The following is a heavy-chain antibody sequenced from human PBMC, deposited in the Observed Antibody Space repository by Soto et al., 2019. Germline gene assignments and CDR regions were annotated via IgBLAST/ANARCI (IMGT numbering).Heavy chain of an antibody. D-gene: IGHD1-26*01. CDR3: AKGGAIVAAGTRVYLYNAMDV. CDR1: GYTFTGYY. Sequence: ASVKVSCKASGYTFTGYYVHWVRQAPGQGLEGMGWISPNSGDTYLAQRFQGRVTMNRATSIGTAYMELRGLTSDDTAEYYCAKGGAIVAAGTRVYLYNAMDVWGQGTTVTVSS. V-gene: IGHV1-2*02. CDR2: ISPNSGDT. J-gene: IGHJ6*02.